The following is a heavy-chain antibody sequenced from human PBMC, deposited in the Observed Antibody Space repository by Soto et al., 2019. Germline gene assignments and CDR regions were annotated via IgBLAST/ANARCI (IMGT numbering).Heavy chain of an antibody. J-gene: IGHJ3*02. V-gene: IGHV4-30-4*01. CDR3: ARGIVRGGFDI. Sequence: QVQLQEAGPGLVRPSQTLSLTCTVAGGSMSENDYYWSWLRQPPGQGLQWIGYIYDTWATSYSPSPKSRVTMSADTSRNQFSLKLTSVTAADTALYFCARGIVRGGFDIWGQGTLVTVSS. CDR1: GGSMSENDYY. CDR2: IYDTWAT. D-gene: IGHD3-10*02.